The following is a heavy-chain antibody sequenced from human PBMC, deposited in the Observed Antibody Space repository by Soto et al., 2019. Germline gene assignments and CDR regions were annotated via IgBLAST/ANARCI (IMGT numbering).Heavy chain of an antibody. J-gene: IGHJ5*02. CDR3: GRVMRSLLSITALDT. CDR2: IDPSGGKT. CDR1: GYTFTRDQ. Sequence: GASVKFSCKASGYTFTRDQIHWVRQAPGQGLEWMGMIDPSGGKTNYAQRFQGRVTMTRDTSTSTVYMALSSLRSEDTAIYFCGRVMRSLLSITALDTWGEGTLVTVSS. D-gene: IGHD3-10*01. V-gene: IGHV1-46*01.